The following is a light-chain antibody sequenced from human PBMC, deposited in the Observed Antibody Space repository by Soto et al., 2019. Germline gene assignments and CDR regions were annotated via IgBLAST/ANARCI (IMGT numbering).Light chain of an antibody. CDR2: KAS. V-gene: IGKV1-5*03. CDR3: QQYARHPLT. J-gene: IGKJ4*01. Sequence: DIQMTQSPSTLSASVGDRVTISCRASQSISSRLAWYQQKAGKAPKLLIYKASGLQSGVPSRFSGSGSGTEFTLIISSLQPDDFAPYYCQQYARHPLTLGGGTKVDIK. CDR1: QSISSR.